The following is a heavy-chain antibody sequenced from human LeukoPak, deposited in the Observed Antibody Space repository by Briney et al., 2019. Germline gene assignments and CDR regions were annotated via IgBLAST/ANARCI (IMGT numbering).Heavy chain of an antibody. D-gene: IGHD7-27*01. J-gene: IGHJ5*02. CDR2: ISAYNGNT. CDR3: ARDSNLGFPSWFDP. Sequence: ASVKLSCKASGYTFSSYGISWVRQAPGQGLEWMGWISAYNGNTNDGQKLQGRVTMTTDTSTSTAYMELRSLRSDDTAVYYCARDSNLGFPSWFDPWGQGTLVTVSS. V-gene: IGHV1-18*01. CDR1: GYTFSSYG.